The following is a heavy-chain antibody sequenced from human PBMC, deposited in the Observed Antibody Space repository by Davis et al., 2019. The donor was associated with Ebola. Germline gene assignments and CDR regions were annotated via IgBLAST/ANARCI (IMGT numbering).Heavy chain of an antibody. CDR2: ITHSGST. Sequence: SDTLSLPFAPHGASFGGYSWRWIPPPPGTGLAWIGEITHSGSTNYNPSLKSRVTISVDTSTNQFSLKLRSVTAADTAVYYCARGIGSHYYDSSGYGIYYYYYGMDVWGQGTTVTVSS. CDR3: ARGIGSHYYDSSGYGIYYYYYGMDV. D-gene: IGHD3-22*01. CDR1: GASFGGYS. V-gene: IGHV4-34*01. J-gene: IGHJ6*02.